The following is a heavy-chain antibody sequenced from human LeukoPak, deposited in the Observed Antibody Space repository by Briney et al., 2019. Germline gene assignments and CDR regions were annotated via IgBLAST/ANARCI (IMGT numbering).Heavy chain of an antibody. V-gene: IGHV4-59*01. D-gene: IGHD3-22*01. CDR2: IYHPGST. CDR1: GASINSYY. CDR3: ARGGYYYDSRNYPSFGGLNFAY. J-gene: IGHJ4*02. Sequence: SETLSITCSVSGASINSYYWSWIRQPPGRGLERIGYIYHPGSTNYNSSFRSRVTISVDTSKNQVSLRLSSVTTADTAVYYCARGGYYYDSRNYPSFGGLNFAYWGQGSLVTVSS.